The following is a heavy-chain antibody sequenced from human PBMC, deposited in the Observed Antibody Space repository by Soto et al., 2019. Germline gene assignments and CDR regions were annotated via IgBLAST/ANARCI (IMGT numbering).Heavy chain of an antibody. CDR2: INHSGST. CDR1: GGSFSGYY. CDR3: ARESHSSWYFDY. D-gene: IGHD6-19*01. Sequence: SETLSLTCAVYGGSFSGYYWSWIRQPPGKGLEWIGEINHSGSTNYNPSLKSRVTISVDTSKNQFSLKLSSVTVADTAVYYCARESHSSWYFDYWGQGTLVTVSS. J-gene: IGHJ4*02. V-gene: IGHV4-34*01.